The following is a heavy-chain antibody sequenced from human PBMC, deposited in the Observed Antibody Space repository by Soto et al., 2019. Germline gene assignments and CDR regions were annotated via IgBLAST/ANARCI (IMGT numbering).Heavy chain of an antibody. J-gene: IGHJ6*02. Sequence: GGSLRLSCAATGFTFSSYAMHWVRQAPGKGLEWVAVISYDGSNKYYADSVKGRFTISRDNAKNTLYLQMNSLRAEDTAVYYCAREVLGVGPAAIPYTLSANYGMDVWGQGTTVTVSS. CDR3: AREVLGVGPAAIPYTLSANYGMDV. CDR1: GFTFSSYA. V-gene: IGHV3-30-3*01. D-gene: IGHD2-2*02. CDR2: ISYDGSNK.